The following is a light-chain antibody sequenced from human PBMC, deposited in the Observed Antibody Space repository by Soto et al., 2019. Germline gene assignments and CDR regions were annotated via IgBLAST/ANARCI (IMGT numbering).Light chain of an antibody. CDR3: QNYNSYSEA. CDR2: KAS. CDR1: QTISSW. J-gene: IGKJ1*01. Sequence: DIPMTQSPSTLSGSVGDRVTITCRASQTISSWLAWYQQKPGKAPKLLMYKASTLNSGVPSRFSGSGSGTEFTLTISSLQPDDFATYYCQNYNSYSEAFGQGTKVELK. V-gene: IGKV1-5*03.